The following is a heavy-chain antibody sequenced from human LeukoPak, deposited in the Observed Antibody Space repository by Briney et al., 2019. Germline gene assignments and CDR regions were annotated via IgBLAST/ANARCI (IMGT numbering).Heavy chain of an antibody. Sequence: SETLSLTCTVSGGSISSYYWSWIRQPAGKGLEWLGRIYPSGSTNYNPSLKSRVTMSVDTSKNQFSLKLSSVTAADTAVYFCARGPYSYDSSGAFDIWGQGTMVTVSS. CDR3: ARGPYSYDSSGAFDI. V-gene: IGHV4-4*07. D-gene: IGHD3-22*01. J-gene: IGHJ3*02. CDR2: IYPSGST. CDR1: GGSISSYY.